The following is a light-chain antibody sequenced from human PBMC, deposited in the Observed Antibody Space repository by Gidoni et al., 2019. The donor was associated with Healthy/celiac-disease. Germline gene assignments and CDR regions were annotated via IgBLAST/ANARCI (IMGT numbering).Light chain of an antibody. Sequence: TLAPATLSVSPGERATLSCRASQSVSSNLAWYQQKPGQAPRLLIYGASTRATGIPARFSGSGSGTEFTLTISSLQSEDFAVYYCQQYNNWPLYTFGQGTKLEIK. CDR2: GAS. J-gene: IGKJ2*01. CDR3: QQYNNWPLYT. V-gene: IGKV3-15*01. CDR1: QSVSSN.